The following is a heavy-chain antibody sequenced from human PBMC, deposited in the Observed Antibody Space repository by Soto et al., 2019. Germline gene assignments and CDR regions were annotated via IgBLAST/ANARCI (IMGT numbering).Heavy chain of an antibody. J-gene: IGHJ4*02. Sequence: VQLLESGGGLVQPGESLRLSCAASGFTFSNYAMSWVRQAPGKGLEWVSAVSGSGGNTYYADSVQGRFTISRDNSKNMLNLQMNSLRAEDTAVYYCAKLNLFVSAAAGRGPFDYWGQGTLVTVSS. CDR3: AKLNLFVSAAAGRGPFDY. V-gene: IGHV3-23*01. D-gene: IGHD6-13*01. CDR1: GFTFSNYA. CDR2: VSGSGGNT.